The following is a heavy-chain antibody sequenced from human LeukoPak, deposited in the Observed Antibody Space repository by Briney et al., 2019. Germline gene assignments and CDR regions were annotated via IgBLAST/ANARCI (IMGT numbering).Heavy chain of an antibody. CDR3: ARRFDS. V-gene: IGHV4-59*08. CDR2: FSYSGST. CDR1: GGSISSYN. Sequence: SETLSLTCTVSGGSISSYNWNWIRQPPGKGLEWIGYFSYSGSTNYNPSLKSRVTISVDTSKNQFSLKLTSVTAADTAVYYCARRFDSWGQGTLVTVSS. J-gene: IGHJ4*02.